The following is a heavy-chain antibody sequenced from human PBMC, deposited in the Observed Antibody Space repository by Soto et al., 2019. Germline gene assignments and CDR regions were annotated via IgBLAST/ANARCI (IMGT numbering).Heavy chain of an antibody. Sequence: GGSLRLSCAASGFTFSSYGMHWVRQAPGKGLEWVAVISYDGSNKYYADSVKGRFTISRDNSKNTLYLQMNSLRAEDTAVYYCAKDGGYGYDYYYGMDVWGQGTTVTV. CDR3: AKDGGYGYDYYYGMDV. CDR2: ISYDGSNK. J-gene: IGHJ6*02. CDR1: GFTFSSYG. V-gene: IGHV3-30*18. D-gene: IGHD5-12*01.